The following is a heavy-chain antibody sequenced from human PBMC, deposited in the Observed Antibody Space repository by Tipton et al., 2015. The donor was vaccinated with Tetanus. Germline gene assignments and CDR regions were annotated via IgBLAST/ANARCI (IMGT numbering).Heavy chain of an antibody. CDR2: IYYSGST. CDR1: GGSISSGGYY. J-gene: IGHJ4*02. D-gene: IGHD6-6*01. CDR3: ARDQARGARGWNYFDY. Sequence: LRLSCTVSGGSISSGGYYWSWIRQHPGKGLEWIGDIYYSGSTYYNPSLKSRVTITVDTSKNQFSLKLNSVTAADTAVYYCARDQARGARGWNYFDYWGQGTLVTVSS. V-gene: IGHV4-31*03.